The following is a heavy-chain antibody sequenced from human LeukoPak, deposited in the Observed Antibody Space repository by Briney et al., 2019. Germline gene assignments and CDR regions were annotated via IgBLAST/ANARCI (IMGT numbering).Heavy chain of an antibody. D-gene: IGHD3-9*01. V-gene: IGHV1-18*01. Sequence: GASVKVSCKASGYTFTSYGISWVRQAPGQGLEWMGWISAYNGNTNYAQKLQGRVTMTTDTSTSTAYMELRSLRSDDTAVYYCARDLPFVDYDILTGYPGFDYWGQGTLVTVSS. CDR3: ARDLPFVDYDILTGYPGFDY. J-gene: IGHJ4*02. CDR1: GYTFTSYG. CDR2: ISAYNGNT.